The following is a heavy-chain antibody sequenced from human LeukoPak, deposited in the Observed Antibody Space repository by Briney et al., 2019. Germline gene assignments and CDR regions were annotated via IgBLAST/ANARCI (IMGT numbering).Heavy chain of an antibody. D-gene: IGHD1-26*01. CDR1: GGTFSSYA. CDR3: AREGGGATLGYYYGMDV. J-gene: IGHJ6*02. V-gene: IGHV1-69*10. Sequence: SVTVSCTASGGTFSSYAISWVRQAPGQGLEWMGGIIPILGIANYAQKFQGRVTITADKSTSTAYMELSSLRSEDTAVYYCAREGGGATLGYYYGMDVWGQGTTVTVSS. CDR2: IIPILGIA.